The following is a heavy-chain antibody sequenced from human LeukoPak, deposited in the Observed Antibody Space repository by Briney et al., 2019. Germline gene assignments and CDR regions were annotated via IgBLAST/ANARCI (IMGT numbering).Heavy chain of an antibody. Sequence: GGSLRLSCAASGFTFSNYGMNWVRQAPGKGLEWVSGISGSGGNTYYADCVKGRFTISRDNSKNTLYLQMNSLRAEDTAVYYCAKEGFYCSGGSCYSFYYYYMDVWGKGTTVTVTS. V-gene: IGHV3-23*01. CDR3: AKEGFYCSGGSCYSFYYYYMDV. J-gene: IGHJ6*03. D-gene: IGHD2-15*01. CDR1: GFTFSNYG. CDR2: ISGSGGNT.